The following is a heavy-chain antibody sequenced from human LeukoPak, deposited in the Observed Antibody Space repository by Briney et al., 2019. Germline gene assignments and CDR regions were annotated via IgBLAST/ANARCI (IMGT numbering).Heavy chain of an antibody. D-gene: IGHD1-26*01. Sequence: GGSLRLSCVASGFTFSSHWMSLVRQAPGKGLEWVANIVQDGSQKYYVDTVKGRFTISRDNGKNSLYLQMNSLRAEDTAVYYCARNEKWGRDYWGQGTLVTVSS. CDR3: ARNEKWGRDY. CDR2: IVQDGSQK. J-gene: IGHJ4*02. V-gene: IGHV3-7*03. CDR1: GFTFSSHW.